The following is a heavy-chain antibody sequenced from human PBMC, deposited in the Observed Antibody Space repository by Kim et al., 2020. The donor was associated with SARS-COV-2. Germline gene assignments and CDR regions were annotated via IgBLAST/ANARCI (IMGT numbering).Heavy chain of an antibody. CDR1: GGTFSSYS. J-gene: IGHJ4*02. Sequence: SVKVSCKASGGTFSSYSITWVRQAPGQGLEWMGRIIPLLNTAKYAQKFQDRVTITADKSTSTAYMELSSLRSEDTAMYYCASVRDGYYHYWGQGSLVTV. CDR3: ASVRDGYYHY. CDR2: IIPLLNTA. V-gene: IGHV1-69*08.